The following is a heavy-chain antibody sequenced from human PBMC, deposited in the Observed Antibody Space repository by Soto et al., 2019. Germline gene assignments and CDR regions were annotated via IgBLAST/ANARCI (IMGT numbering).Heavy chain of an antibody. CDR2: IYHTGST. D-gene: IGHD3-22*01. V-gene: IGHV4-30-2*01. Sequence: QVQLQESGSGLVKPSQTLSLTCTVSGDSISSGGYSWSWIRQPPQKGLEWIGYIYHTGSTSYSPSLKSRVTISVDKSKNQFSLILNSETAADTAIYYCARAHYGPSGYYFDSWGQGTLFTVSS. J-gene: IGHJ4*02. CDR1: GDSISSGGYS. CDR3: ARAHYGPSGYYFDS.